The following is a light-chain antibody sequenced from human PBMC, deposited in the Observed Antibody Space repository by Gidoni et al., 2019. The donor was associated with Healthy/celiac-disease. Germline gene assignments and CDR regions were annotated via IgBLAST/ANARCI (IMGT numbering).Light chain of an antibody. CDR2: AAS. CDR1: QSISSY. CDR3: QQSYSTPPT. V-gene: IGKV1-39*01. Sequence: DIQMTQSPSSPSASVGDRVTITCQASQSISSYLNWYQQKPGKAPKLLIYAASSLQSGVPSRFSGSGSGTDFTLTISSLQPEDCATYYCQQSYSTPPTFGQGTKVEIK. J-gene: IGKJ1*01.